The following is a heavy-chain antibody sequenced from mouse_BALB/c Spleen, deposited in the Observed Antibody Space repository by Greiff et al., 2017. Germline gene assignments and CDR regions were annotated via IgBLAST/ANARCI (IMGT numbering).Heavy chain of an antibody. V-gene: IGHV3-2*02. CDR2: ISYSGST. D-gene: IGHD1-1*01. CDR3: ARWALYYYGSRYYAMDY. Sequence: VQLQQSGPGLVKPSQSLSLTCTVTGYSITSDYAWYWIRQFPGNKLEWMGYISYSGSTSYNPSLKSRISITRDTSKNQFFLQLNSVTTEDTATYCCARWALYYYGSRYYAMDYWGQGTSVTVSS. CDR1: GYSITSDYA. J-gene: IGHJ4*01.